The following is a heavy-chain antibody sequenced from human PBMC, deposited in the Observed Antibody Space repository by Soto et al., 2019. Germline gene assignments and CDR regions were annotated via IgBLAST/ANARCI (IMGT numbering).Heavy chain of an antibody. Sequence: PSETLSLTCAVSGGSFSGYYWSWIRQPPGKGLEWIGEINHSGSTNYNPSLKSRVTISVDTSKNQFSLKLSSVTAADTAVYYCASLNFFTIFGVVNFDYWGQGTLVTVSS. D-gene: IGHD3-3*01. J-gene: IGHJ4*02. CDR2: INHSGST. CDR3: ASLNFFTIFGVVNFDY. CDR1: GGSFSGYY. V-gene: IGHV4-34*01.